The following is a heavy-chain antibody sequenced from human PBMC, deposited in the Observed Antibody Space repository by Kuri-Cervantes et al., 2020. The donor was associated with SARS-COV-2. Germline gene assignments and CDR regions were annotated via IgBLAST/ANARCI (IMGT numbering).Heavy chain of an antibody. V-gene: IGHV4-38-2*02. D-gene: IGHD3-22*01. Sequence: GSLRLSCTVSGGSISSHYWSWIRQPPGKGLEWIASIYHSGSTYYNPSLTSRVTISVDTSKNQFSLKLSSVTAADTAVYYCARDSYYYDSKGGGLPDYWGQGTLVTVSS. CDR2: IYHSGST. CDR1: GGSISSHY. CDR3: ARDSYYYDSKGGGLPDY. J-gene: IGHJ4*02.